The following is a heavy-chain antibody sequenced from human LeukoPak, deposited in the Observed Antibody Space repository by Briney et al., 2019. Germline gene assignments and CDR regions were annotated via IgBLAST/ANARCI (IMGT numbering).Heavy chain of an antibody. CDR1: GYTFTSYG. V-gene: IGHV1-18*01. Sequence: AAVRVSCKASGYTFTSYGISWVRQAPGQGREWMGWISAYNGNTNYAQTLQGRDTIMTDTSTSTAYIEMRRLRAYDTAVYYCARAHYYYYFMYVWGKGTTVTVSS. J-gene: IGHJ6*03. CDR3: ARAHYYYYFMYV. CDR2: ISAYNGNT.